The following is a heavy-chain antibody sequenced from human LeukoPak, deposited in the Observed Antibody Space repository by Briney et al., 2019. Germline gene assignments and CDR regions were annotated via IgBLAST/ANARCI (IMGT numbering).Heavy chain of an antibody. CDR3: ARKGRIYGDYDY. Sequence: ASVKVSCKASGYNFLDYYIHWVRQAPGQGLEWIAFINPNSGGTHYAQEFQGRVTATRDTSINTVYMEMIRLRFDDTAVYYCARKGRIYGDYDYWGRGTLVTVSS. CDR2: INPNSGGT. CDR1: GYNFLDYY. V-gene: IGHV1-2*02. J-gene: IGHJ4*02. D-gene: IGHD4-17*01.